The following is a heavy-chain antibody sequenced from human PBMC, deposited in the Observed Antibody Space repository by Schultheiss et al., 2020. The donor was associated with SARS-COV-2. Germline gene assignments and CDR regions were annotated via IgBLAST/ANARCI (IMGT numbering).Heavy chain of an antibody. CDR1: GGSISSSNW. V-gene: IGHV4-4*02. J-gene: IGHJ6*02. CDR2: IYHSGST. Sequence: SETLSLTCAVSGGSISSSNWWSWVRQPPGKGLEWIGEIYHSGSTNYNPSLKSRVTISVDTSKNQFSLKLSSVTAADTAVYYCARDDDTYYYYYGMDVWGQGTTVTVSS. CDR3: ARDDDTYYYYYGMDV.